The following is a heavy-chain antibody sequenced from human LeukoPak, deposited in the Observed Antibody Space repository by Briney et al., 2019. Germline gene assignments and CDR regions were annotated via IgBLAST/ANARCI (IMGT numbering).Heavy chain of an antibody. J-gene: IGHJ4*02. Sequence: GGSLKLSCAASGFTFSGSAMHWVRQASGKGLEWVGRIRSKANSYATAYAASVKGRFTISRDDSKNTAYLQMNSLKTEDTAVYYCTRTPPEVNDFDYWGQGTLVTVSS. CDR2: IRSKANSYAT. D-gene: IGHD1-14*01. V-gene: IGHV3-73*01. CDR1: GFTFSGSA. CDR3: TRTPPEVNDFDY.